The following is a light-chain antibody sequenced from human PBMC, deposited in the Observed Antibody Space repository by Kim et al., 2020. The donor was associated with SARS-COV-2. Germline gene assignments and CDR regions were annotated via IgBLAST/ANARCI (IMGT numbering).Light chain of an antibody. J-gene: IGLJ1*01. CDR2: DKN. V-gene: IGLV3-19*01. Sequence: SSELTQDPAVSVALGQTVRITCQGDSLRSYYASWYQQKPGQAPILVIYDKNNRPSGIPERFSGSSSGNTASLTITGAQAEDEADYYCNSRDSSGNHYVFGTGTKVTVL. CDR3: NSRDSSGNHYV. CDR1: SLRSYY.